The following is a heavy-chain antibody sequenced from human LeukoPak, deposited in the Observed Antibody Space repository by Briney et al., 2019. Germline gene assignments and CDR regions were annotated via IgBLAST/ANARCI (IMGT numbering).Heavy chain of an antibody. D-gene: IGHD2-15*01. CDR2: ISGSGGST. CDR3: ARRYCSGGTCYFFDY. J-gene: IGHJ4*02. Sequence: GGSLRLSCAASGFTFSSYAMSWVRQAPGKGLEWVSAISGSGGSTYYADSVKGRFTISRDDSKNTLYLQMNSLRAEDTAVYYCARRYCSGGTCYFFDYWGQGTLVTVSS. CDR1: GFTFSSYA. V-gene: IGHV3-23*01.